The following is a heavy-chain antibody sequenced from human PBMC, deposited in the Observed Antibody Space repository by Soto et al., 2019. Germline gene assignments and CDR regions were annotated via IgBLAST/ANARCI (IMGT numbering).Heavy chain of an antibody. Sequence: ASVKVSCKASGYTFTSYYMHWVRQAPGQGPEWMGWISAYNGNTNYAQKLQGRVTMTTDTSTSTAYMELRSLRSDDTAVYYCAAIFGVTNWFDPWGQGTLVTVSS. CDR2: ISAYNGNT. CDR1: GYTFTSYY. V-gene: IGHV1-18*04. CDR3: AAIFGVTNWFDP. J-gene: IGHJ5*02. D-gene: IGHD3-3*01.